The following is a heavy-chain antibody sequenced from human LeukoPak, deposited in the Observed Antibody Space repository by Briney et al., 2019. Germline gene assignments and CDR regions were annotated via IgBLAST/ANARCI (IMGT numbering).Heavy chain of an antibody. Sequence: ASVKVSCKASGGTFSSYAISWVRQAPGQGVEWMGRIIPIFGTANYAQKFQGRVTITADKSTSTAYMELSSLRSEDTAVYYCARETDLGGYDLFDYWGQGTLGTVSS. D-gene: IGHD5-12*01. CDR3: ARETDLGGYDLFDY. J-gene: IGHJ4*02. CDR1: GGTFSSYA. CDR2: IIPIFGTA. V-gene: IGHV1-69*06.